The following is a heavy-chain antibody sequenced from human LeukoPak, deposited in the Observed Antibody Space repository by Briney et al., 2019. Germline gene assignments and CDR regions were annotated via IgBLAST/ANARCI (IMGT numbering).Heavy chain of an antibody. CDR2: FDPEDGET. CDR1: GYTLTELS. CDR3: ARGLSAAAFPQDNY. D-gene: IGHD6-25*01. J-gene: IGHJ4*02. Sequence: ASVKVSCKVSGYTLTELSMHWVRQAPGKGLEWMGGFDPEDGETIYAQKFQGRVTMTEDTSTSTAYMELRSLRSDDTAVYYCARGLSAAAFPQDNYWGQGTLVTVSS. V-gene: IGHV1-24*01.